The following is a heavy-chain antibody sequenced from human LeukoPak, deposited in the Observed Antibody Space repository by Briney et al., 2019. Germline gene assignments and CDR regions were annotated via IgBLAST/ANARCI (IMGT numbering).Heavy chain of an antibody. CDR1: GGTFSSYA. V-gene: IGHV1-69*13. CDR3: ARDYYGSGSYYKPFDY. D-gene: IGHD3-10*01. Sequence: SVKVSCKASGGTFSSYAISWVRQAPGQGLEWMGGIIPIFGTANYAQKFQGRVTITAAESTSTAYMELSSLRSEDTAVYYCARDYYGSGSYYKPFDYWGQRTLVTVSS. CDR2: IIPIFGTA. J-gene: IGHJ4*02.